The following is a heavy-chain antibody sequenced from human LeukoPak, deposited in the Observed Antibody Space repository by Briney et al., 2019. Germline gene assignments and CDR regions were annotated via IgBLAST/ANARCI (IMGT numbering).Heavy chain of an antibody. J-gene: IGHJ4*02. CDR2: ISGSGGST. D-gene: IGHD5-18*01. Sequence: GGSLRLSCAASGFTFSSYAMSWVRQAPGKGLEWVSAISGSGGSTYYADSVKGRFTISRDNSKNTLYLQMNSLRAEDTAVYYCAKAPGYSYGPIYYFDYWGRGTLVTVSS. CDR1: GFTFSSYA. CDR3: AKAPGYSYGPIYYFDY. V-gene: IGHV3-23*01.